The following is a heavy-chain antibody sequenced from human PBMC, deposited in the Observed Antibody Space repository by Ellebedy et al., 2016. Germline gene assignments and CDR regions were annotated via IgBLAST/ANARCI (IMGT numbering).Heavy chain of an antibody. CDR2: IYPGDSDT. Sequence: GGSLRLSXKGSGYSFTSYWIGWVRQMPGKGLEWMGIIYPGDSDTRYSPSFQGQVTISADKSISTAYLQWSSLKASDTAMYYCARHGTPTVTDNWFDPWGQGTLVTVSS. D-gene: IGHD4-17*01. J-gene: IGHJ5*02. V-gene: IGHV5-51*01. CDR1: GYSFTSYW. CDR3: ARHGTPTVTDNWFDP.